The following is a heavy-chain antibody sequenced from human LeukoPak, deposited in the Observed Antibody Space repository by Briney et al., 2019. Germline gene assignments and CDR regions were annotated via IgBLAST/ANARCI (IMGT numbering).Heavy chain of an antibody. CDR3: ASQTSVKYYFDY. J-gene: IGHJ4*02. D-gene: IGHD4-17*01. CDR2: IYSGGST. Sequence: GGSLRLSCAASGFTVSSNYMSWVRQAPGKGLEWVSVIYSGGSTYYADSVKGRFTISSDNSKNTLYLQMNSLRAEDTAVYYCASQTSVKYYFDYWGQGTLVTVSS. V-gene: IGHV3-53*01. CDR1: GFTVSSNY.